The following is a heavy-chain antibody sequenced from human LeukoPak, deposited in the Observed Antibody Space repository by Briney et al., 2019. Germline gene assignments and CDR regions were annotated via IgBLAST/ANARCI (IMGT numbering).Heavy chain of an antibody. D-gene: IGHD1-26*01. CDR1: GFTFSDYY. J-gene: IGHJ4*02. V-gene: IGHV3-11*05. CDR2: ISSSSHYT. Sequence: PGGSLSLSCAASGFTFSDYYMTWIRQAPGKGLECVSYISSSSHYTNYPDSVKGRFTISRDNAKNSLYLQMNSLRAEDTAVYYCARVKVGTTNRFDYWGQGTLVTVSS. CDR3: ARVKVGTTNRFDY.